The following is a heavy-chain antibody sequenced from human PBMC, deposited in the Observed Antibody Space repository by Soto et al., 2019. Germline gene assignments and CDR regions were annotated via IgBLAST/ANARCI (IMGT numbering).Heavy chain of an antibody. CDR2: ISGYNGNT. D-gene: IGHD2-2*01. CDR1: GYTFSMSG. V-gene: IGHV1-18*01. CDR3: AREGPRPYDYYGMDV. J-gene: IGHJ6*02. Sequence: QVQLVQSGAEVKKPGASVKVSCKSSGYTFSMSGISWVRQAPGQGLEWMGWISGYNGNTNYEQKCQDRVTMTTDTSTNTADRELRSLRSDDTAVYYCAREGPRPYDYYGMDVWGQGTTVTVSS.